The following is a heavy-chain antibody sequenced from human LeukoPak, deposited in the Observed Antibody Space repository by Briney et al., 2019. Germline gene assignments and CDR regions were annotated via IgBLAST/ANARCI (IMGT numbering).Heavy chain of an antibody. CDR1: GGSISSYY. J-gene: IGHJ4*02. Sequence: SETLSLTCTVSGGSISSYYWSWLRQPPGKRLEWIGHIYYSGSTNYNPSLKSRVTISVDTSKNQFSLKLSSVTAADTAVYYCASRSSIWSGYQDTLYYFDSWGQGTLVTVSS. CDR3: ASRSSIWSGYQDTLYYFDS. CDR2: IYYSGST. D-gene: IGHD3-3*01. V-gene: IGHV4-59*01.